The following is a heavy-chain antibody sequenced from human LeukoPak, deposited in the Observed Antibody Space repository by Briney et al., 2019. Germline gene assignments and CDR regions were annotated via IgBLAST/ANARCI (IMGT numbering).Heavy chain of an antibody. V-gene: IGHV5-51*01. J-gene: IGHJ6*03. Sequence: GESLKIFCKGSGYSFTSYWIGWVRQMPGKGLEWMGIIYSGESDTRLRPSFEGQVTLSADKSNNTAYLQRNSLKASDTARSFSALLPDYYYCYMDVWGKGTTVSVSS. CDR2: IYSGESDT. CDR1: GYSFTSYW. CDR3: ALLPDYYYCYMDV. D-gene: IGHD2-15*01.